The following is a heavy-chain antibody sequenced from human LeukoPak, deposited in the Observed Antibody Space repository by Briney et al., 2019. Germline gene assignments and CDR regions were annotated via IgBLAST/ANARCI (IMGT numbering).Heavy chain of an antibody. J-gene: IGHJ5*02. CDR1: GFTFSSYS. D-gene: IGHD3-10*01. Sequence: PGGSLRLSCAASGFTFSSYSMNWVRQAPGKGLEWVSSISSSSSYIYYADSVKGRFTIPRDNAKNSLYLQMNSLRAEDTATYYCARTLRLDGSGSYVFDPWGQGTLVTVSS. CDR3: ARTLRLDGSGSYVFDP. CDR2: ISSSSSYI. V-gene: IGHV3-21*01.